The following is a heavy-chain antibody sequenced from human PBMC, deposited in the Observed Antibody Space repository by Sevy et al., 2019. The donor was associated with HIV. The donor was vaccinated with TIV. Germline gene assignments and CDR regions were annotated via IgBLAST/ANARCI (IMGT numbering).Heavy chain of an antibody. CDR2: IWKDGSNK. CDR3: ARGGDFNDRSAKRDFDY. V-gene: IGHV3-33*01. D-gene: IGHD3-22*01. Sequence: LSLTCAASGFTFSNYGMHWVRQAPGKGLEWVAVIWKDGSNKYYADSVKGRFTISRDNSKNTLYLQMNSLRVEDTAVYFCARGGDFNDRSAKRDFDYWGQGTLVTVSS. CDR1: GFTFSNYG. J-gene: IGHJ4*02.